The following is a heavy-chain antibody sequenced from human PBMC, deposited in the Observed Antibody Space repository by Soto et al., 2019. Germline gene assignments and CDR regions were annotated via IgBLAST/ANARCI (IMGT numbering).Heavy chain of an antibody. V-gene: IGHV1-69*06. CDR3: ARDGDYGDYAGKGVGMKYYGMDV. J-gene: IGHJ6*02. CDR2: IIPIFGTA. Sequence: SVKVSCKASGGTFSSYAISWVRQAPGQGLECMGWIIPIFGTANYAQKFQGRVTITADKSTSTAYMELSSLRSEDTAVYYCARDGDYGDYAGKGVGMKYYGMDVWGQGTTVTVSS. CDR1: GGTFSSYA. D-gene: IGHD4-17*01.